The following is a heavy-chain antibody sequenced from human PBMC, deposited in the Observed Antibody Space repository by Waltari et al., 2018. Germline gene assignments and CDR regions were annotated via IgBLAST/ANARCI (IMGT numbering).Heavy chain of an antibody. CDR1: GYTLTELS. CDR2: ISGRGTNT. D-gene: IGHD3-3*01. J-gene: IGHJ4*02. V-gene: IGHV3-23*04. Sequence: VQLVQSGAEVKKPGASVKVSCKVSGYTLTELSMPWVRQAPGKGLEWVSAISGRGTNTWSADSVKGRFSISRDNSKNTLYLQMNSLRAEDTAVYYCAKAPQVVNYGSWSDYYPGFGYWGQGTLVTVSS. CDR3: AKAPQVVNYGSWSDYYPGFGY.